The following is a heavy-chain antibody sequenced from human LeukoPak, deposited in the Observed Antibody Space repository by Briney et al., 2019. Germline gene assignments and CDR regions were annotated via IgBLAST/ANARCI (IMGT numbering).Heavy chain of an antibody. CDR1: GYTFTSYG. J-gene: IGHJ4*02. V-gene: IGHV1-18*01. CDR3: ARYRADIVVVPAATDFDY. Sequence: ASVKVSCKASGYTFTSYGISWVRQAPGQGLEWMGWISAYNGNTNYAQKLQGRVTTTTDTSTSTAYMELRSLRSDDTAVYYCARYRADIVVVPAATDFDYWGQGTLVTVSS. D-gene: IGHD2-2*01. CDR2: ISAYNGNT.